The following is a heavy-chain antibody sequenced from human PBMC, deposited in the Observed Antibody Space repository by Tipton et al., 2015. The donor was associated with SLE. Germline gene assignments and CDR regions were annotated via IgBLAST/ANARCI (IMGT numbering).Heavy chain of an antibody. V-gene: IGHV4-61*02. CDR3: ARGFRSITCLDY. CDR2: IYTSGST. Sequence: TLSLTCPVSGGSISNNSYYWSWIRQPAGKGLEWIGRIYTSGSTNYNPSLKSRVTITVDTSKNQFSLKLTSVTAADTAVYYCARGFRSITCLDYWGQGTLVTVSS. J-gene: IGHJ4*02. D-gene: IGHD2-2*01. CDR1: GGSISNNSYY.